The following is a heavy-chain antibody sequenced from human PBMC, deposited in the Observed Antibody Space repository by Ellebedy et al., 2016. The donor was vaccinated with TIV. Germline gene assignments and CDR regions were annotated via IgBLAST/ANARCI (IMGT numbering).Heavy chain of an antibody. V-gene: IGHV4-30-2*01. CDR2: IYHSGST. CDR3: ARRTWKGFDY. J-gene: IGHJ4*02. Sequence: MPSETLSLTCAVSGGSISSGGYSWSWIRQPPGKGLEWIGYIYHSGSTYYNPSLKSRVTISVDTSKNQFSLKLSSVTAADTAVYYCARRTWKGFDYWGQGTLVTVSS. D-gene: IGHD1-1*01. CDR1: GGSISSGGYS.